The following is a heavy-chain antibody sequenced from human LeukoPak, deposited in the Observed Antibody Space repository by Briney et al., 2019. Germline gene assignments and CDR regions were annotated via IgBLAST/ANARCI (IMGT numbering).Heavy chain of an antibody. D-gene: IGHD3-10*02. V-gene: IGHV3-23*01. CDR3: AELGITMIGGV. Sequence: GGSLRLSCAASGFTFSSYAMSWVRQAPGKGLEWVSAISGSGGSTDYADSVKGRFTVSRDNARNSLYLQMNSLRAEDTAVYYCAELGITMIGGVWGKGTTVTISS. CDR1: GFTFSSYA. J-gene: IGHJ6*04. CDR2: ISGSGGST.